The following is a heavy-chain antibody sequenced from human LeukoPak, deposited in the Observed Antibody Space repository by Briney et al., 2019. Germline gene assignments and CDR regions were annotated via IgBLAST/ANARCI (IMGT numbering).Heavy chain of an antibody. CDR2: INPSGGST. D-gene: IGHD5-18*01. V-gene: IGHV1-46*01. CDR3: VQADTAMATPYYFDY. CDR1: GYTFTSHY. J-gene: IGHJ4*02. Sequence: ASVKVSCKASGYTFTSHYMFWVRQAPGQGLEWMGIINPSGGSTTYAQNFQGRISMTSDTSTSTVYMELSSLRSEDTAVYYCVQADTAMATPYYFDYWGQGTLVTVSS.